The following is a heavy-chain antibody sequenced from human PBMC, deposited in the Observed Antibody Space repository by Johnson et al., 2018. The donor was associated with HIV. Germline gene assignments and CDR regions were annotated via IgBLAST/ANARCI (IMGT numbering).Heavy chain of an antibody. CDR1: GFTFSSYG. V-gene: IGHV3-23*04. J-gene: IGHJ3*02. Sequence: VQLVESGGGVVQPGGSLRLSCAASGFTFSSYGMSWVRQAPGKGLEWVSAISGSGGSTYYADSVKGRFTISRDNAKNSLYLQMNSLRVEYTAVYYCARDESGYDEGFDAFDIWGQGTMVTVSS. CDR2: ISGSGGST. D-gene: IGHD5-12*01. CDR3: ARDESGYDEGFDAFDI.